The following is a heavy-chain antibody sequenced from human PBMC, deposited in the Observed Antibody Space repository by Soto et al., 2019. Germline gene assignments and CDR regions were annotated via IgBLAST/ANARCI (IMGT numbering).Heavy chain of an antibody. J-gene: IGHJ3*02. CDR3: ARGVGVPHDTFYI. V-gene: IGHV3-23*01. D-gene: IGHD2-15*01. CDR1: GFTFSTSA. Sequence: PGGSLRLSCAASGFTFSTSAMSWVRQGPGKGLEWVSGITGSAISTYYADSVRGRFTISRDNSENLLYLEMNSLRVDDTAVYYCARGVGVPHDTFYIWGQGTKVTVSS. CDR2: ITGSAIST.